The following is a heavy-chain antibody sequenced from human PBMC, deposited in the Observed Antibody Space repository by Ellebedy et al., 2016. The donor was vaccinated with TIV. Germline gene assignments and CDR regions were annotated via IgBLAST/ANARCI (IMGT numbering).Heavy chain of an antibody. D-gene: IGHD6-19*01. Sequence: ASVKVSCKASGGTFSSYAISWARQAPGQGLEWMGGIIPIFGTANYAQKFQGRVTITADESTSTAYMELSRLRSDDTAVYYCARDWQQWLGSYGMDVWGQGTTVTVSS. J-gene: IGHJ6*02. CDR1: GGTFSSYA. V-gene: IGHV1-69*13. CDR2: IIPIFGTA. CDR3: ARDWQQWLGSYGMDV.